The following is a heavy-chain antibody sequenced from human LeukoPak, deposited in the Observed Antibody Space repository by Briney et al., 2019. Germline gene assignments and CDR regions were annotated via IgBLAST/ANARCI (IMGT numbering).Heavy chain of an antibody. V-gene: IGHV4-31*03. Sequence: SETLSLTCTVSGGSISSGGYYWSWIRQHPGKGLEWIGYIYYSGSTYYNPSLKSRVTISVDTSKNRFSLKLSSVTAADTAVYYCARWIGTYGMDVWGQGTTVTVSS. CDR3: ARWIGTYGMDV. CDR2: IYYSGST. D-gene: IGHD5-12*01. J-gene: IGHJ6*02. CDR1: GGSISSGGYY.